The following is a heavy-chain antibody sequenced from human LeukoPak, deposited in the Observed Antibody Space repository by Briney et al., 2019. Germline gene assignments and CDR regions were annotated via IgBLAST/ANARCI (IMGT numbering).Heavy chain of an antibody. CDR1: GGTFSSYA. Sequence: SSVKVSCKASGGTFSSYAISWVRQAPGQGLEWMGGIIPIFGTANYAQKFQGRVTITADESTSTAYMELSSLRSEDTAVYYCACHIPGYYDSSGKGYYFDYWGQGTLVTVSS. CDR2: IIPIFGTA. J-gene: IGHJ4*02. CDR3: ACHIPGYYDSSGKGYYFDY. V-gene: IGHV1-69*13. D-gene: IGHD3-22*01.